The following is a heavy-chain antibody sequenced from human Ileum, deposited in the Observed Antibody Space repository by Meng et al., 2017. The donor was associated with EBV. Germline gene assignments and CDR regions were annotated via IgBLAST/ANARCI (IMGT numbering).Heavy chain of an antibody. D-gene: IGHD1-26*01. CDR3: AARVGGSYSGFDL. CDR1: GDSISSHRW. J-gene: IGHJ4*02. V-gene: IGHV4-4*02. CDR2: IFHVGTG. Sequence: QVQLQVSGPGMGTPSGTLSLPWAVAGDSISSHRWWGWVRQPPTKGPEWIGEIFHVGTGNYNPSLKSRVTISMDTSKNQISLGLTSVTAADTAVYSCAARVGGSYSGFDLWGQGTLVTVSS.